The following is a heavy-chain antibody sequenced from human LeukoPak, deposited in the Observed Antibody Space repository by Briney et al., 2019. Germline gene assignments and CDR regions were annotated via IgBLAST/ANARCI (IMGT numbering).Heavy chain of an antibody. CDR3: ARDANHGV. CDR2: IYHSGNT. J-gene: IGHJ4*02. CDR1: GGSISSYY. V-gene: IGHV4-59*01. Sequence: PSETLSLTCTISGGSISSYYWSWIRQPPGKGLEWIGYIYHSGNTNYNPSLKSRVTISVDTSKNQFSPKLSSVTAADTAVYYCARDANHGVWGQGTLVTVSS.